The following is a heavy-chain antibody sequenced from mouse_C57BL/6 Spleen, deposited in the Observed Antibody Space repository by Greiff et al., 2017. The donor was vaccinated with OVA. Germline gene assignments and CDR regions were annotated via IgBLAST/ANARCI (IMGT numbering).Heavy chain of an antibody. J-gene: IGHJ2*01. CDR1: GFTFSSYA. V-gene: IGHV5-4*01. D-gene: IGHD2-4*01. CDR2: ISDGGSYT. CDR3: ARVDYDGNYFDY. Sequence: EVHLVESGGGLVKPGGSLKLSCAASGFTFSSYAMSWVRQTPEKRLEWVATISDGGSYTYYPDNVKGRFTISRDNAKNNLYLQMSHLKSEDTAMYYCARVDYDGNYFDYWGQGTTLTVSS.